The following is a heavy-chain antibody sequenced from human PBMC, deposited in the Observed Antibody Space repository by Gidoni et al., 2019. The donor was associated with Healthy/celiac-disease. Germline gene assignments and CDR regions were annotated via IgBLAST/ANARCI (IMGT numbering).Heavy chain of an antibody. D-gene: IGHD3-9*01. CDR2: ISAYNGNT. V-gene: IGHV1-18*04. CDR3: V. CDR1: GYTFTSYG. Sequence: QVQLVQSGAEVKKPGASVKVSCKASGYTFTSYGISWVRQAPGQGLEWMGWISAYNGNTNYAQKLQGRVTMTTDTSQSARDTYYDILTGYYSYYGMDVWGQGTTVTVSS. J-gene: IGHJ6*02.